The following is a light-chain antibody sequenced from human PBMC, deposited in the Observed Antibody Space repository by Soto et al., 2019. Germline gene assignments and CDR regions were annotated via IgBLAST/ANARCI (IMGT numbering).Light chain of an antibody. J-gene: IGLJ1*01. CDR2: EVT. Sequence: QSALTQPASVSGSPGQSITISCTGTSSDVGAYNYVSWYQQHPGKAPKLMIYEVTKRPSGVPDRLSGSKSGNTASLTVSGLQAEDEADYYCSSYAGSRYVFGTGTKVTVL. CDR1: SSDVGAYNY. CDR3: SSYAGSRYV. V-gene: IGLV2-8*01.